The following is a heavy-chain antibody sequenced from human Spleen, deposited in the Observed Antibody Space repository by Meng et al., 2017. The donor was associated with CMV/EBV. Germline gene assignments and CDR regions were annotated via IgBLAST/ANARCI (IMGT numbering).Heavy chain of an antibody. CDR1: GFTIRSSY. Sequence: GESLKISCAASGFTIRSSYMSWVRQAPGKGLEWVSVIYTSGGKYYADSVKGRFTISRDNSKNTLYLQMNSLRAEDTAVYYCARDSSSMGYWFDPWGQGTLVTVSS. D-gene: IGHD6-6*01. CDR3: ARDSSSMGYWFDP. J-gene: IGHJ5*02. CDR2: IYTSGGK. V-gene: IGHV3-66*03.